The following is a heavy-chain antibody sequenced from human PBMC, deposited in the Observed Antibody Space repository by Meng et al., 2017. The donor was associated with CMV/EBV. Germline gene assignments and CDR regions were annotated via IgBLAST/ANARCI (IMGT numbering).Heavy chain of an antibody. CDR1: GGFLSGFF. Sequence: QVQREGSGPGRVKPSETLSLPCMVSGGFLSGFFWTWIRQPAGKGLEWIGRIYSTGGTNYNPSFESRVTISLDGSNNQFSLKLNSVTAADTAIYYCARERGDDSGYNFDSWGQGTLVTVSS. V-gene: IGHV4-4*07. CDR3: ARERGDDSGYNFDS. D-gene: IGHD3-22*01. J-gene: IGHJ4*02. CDR2: IYSTGGT.